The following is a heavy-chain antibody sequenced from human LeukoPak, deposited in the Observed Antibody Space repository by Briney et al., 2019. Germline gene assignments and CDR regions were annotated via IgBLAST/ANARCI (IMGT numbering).Heavy chain of an antibody. V-gene: IGHV4-4*02. Sequence: SGTLSLTCAVSGGSIRSSNWWSWVRQPPGKGLEWIGDIYHSGTTNYNPSLKSRVTISVDTSKNQFSLKLSSVTAADTAVYYCARRGSRGVTPLDYWGQGTLVTVSS. CDR1: GGSIRSSNW. CDR3: ARRGSRGVTPLDY. CDR2: IYHSGTT. D-gene: IGHD4-23*01. J-gene: IGHJ4*02.